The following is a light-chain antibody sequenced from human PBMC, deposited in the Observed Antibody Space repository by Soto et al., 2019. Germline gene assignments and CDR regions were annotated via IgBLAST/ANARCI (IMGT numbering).Light chain of an antibody. CDR1: SSDVGGYNY. CDR2: DVS. Sequence: QSALTQPASVSGSPGQSIAISCTGTSSDVGGYNYVTWYQQHPGKAPKLMIYDVSNRPSGVSDRFSGSKSGNSASLTTSVLQAEDEGYYYCHSYTSSSTYVFGPGTKVTVL. V-gene: IGLV2-14*03. CDR3: HSYTSSSTYV. J-gene: IGLJ1*01.